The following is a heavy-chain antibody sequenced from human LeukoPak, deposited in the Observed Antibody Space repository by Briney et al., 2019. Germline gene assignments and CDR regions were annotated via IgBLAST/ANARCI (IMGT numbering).Heavy chain of an antibody. CDR3: AMPWGGNSIIS. J-gene: IGHJ4*02. Sequence: GASVKVSCKASGYTFTSYGISWVRQAPGQGLEWMGWISAYNGNTNYAQKFQGRVTITRDTSASTAYMELSSLRSEDTAVYYCAMPWGGNSIISWGQGTLVTVSS. CDR2: ISAYNGNT. V-gene: IGHV1-18*01. D-gene: IGHD4-23*01. CDR1: GYTFTSYG.